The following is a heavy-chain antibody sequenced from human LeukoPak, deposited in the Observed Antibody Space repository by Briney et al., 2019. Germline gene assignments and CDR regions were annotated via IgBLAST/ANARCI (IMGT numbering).Heavy chain of an antibody. CDR1: GYTFTSYA. D-gene: IGHD1-26*01. CDR3: AGLKNSGSYYSD. V-gene: IGHV1-3*01. CDR2: INAGNGNT. J-gene: IGHJ4*02. Sequence: ASVKVSCKASGYTFTSYAMHWVRQAPGQRLEWMGWINAGNGNTKYSQKFRGRVTITRDTSASTAYMELSSLRSEDTAVYYCAGLKNSGSYYSDWGQGTLVTVSS.